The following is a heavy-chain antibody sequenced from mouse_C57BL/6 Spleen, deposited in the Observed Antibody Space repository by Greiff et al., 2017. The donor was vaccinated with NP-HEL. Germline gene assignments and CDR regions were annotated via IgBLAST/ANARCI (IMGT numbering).Heavy chain of an antibody. J-gene: IGHJ1*03. CDR3: ARAGYCYGGSCGWYFDV. Sequence: VQLQQSGPELVKPGASVKISCKASGYAFSSSWMNWVKQRPGQGLEWIGRIYPGDGDTNYNGKFKGKATLTADKSSSTAYMQLSSLTSEDSAVYFCARAGYCYGGSCGWYFDVWGTGTTVTVSS. CDR1: GYAFSSSW. CDR2: IYPGDGDT. D-gene: IGHD1-1*01. V-gene: IGHV1-82*01.